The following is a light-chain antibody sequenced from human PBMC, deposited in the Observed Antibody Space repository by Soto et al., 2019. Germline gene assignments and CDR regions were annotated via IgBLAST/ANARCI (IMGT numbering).Light chain of an antibody. V-gene: IGKV3D-15*01. CDR1: QSVSSN. J-gene: IGKJ5*01. Sequence: EIVMTQSPATLSVSPGERATLSCRASQSVSSNLAWYQQKPGQAPRLLIYGASTRATGIPARFSGSGSGTEFPLTISSLQSEDFAVYYCHQRQYWPPITFGQGTRLEIK. CDR3: HQRQYWPPIT. CDR2: GAS.